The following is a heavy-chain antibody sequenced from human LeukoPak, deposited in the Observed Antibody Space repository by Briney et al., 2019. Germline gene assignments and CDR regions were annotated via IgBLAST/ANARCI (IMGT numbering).Heavy chain of an antibody. CDR2: IYYSGST. CDR3: ARMDSSSPLGVYYFDY. V-gene: IGHV4-31*03. Sequence: PSETLSLTCTVSGGSISSGGYYWSWIRQHPGKGLEWIGYIYYSGSTYYNPSLKSRVTISVDTSKNQFSLKLSSVTAADTAVYYCARMDSSSPLGVYYFDYWGQGTLVTVSS. D-gene: IGHD6-6*01. CDR1: GGSISSGGYY. J-gene: IGHJ4*02.